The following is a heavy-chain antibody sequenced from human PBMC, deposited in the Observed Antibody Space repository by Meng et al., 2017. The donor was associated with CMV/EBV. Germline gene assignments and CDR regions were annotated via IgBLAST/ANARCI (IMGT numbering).Heavy chain of an antibody. V-gene: IGHV2-5*02. Sequence: QIPLKESGPPPVTPTQTLTLTLTFSGFSLRPSGVGVGWIRQPPGKALEWLALIYWDDGKRYSPSLKSRLTITKDTSKNQVVLTMTNMDPVDTATYYCAHQLRYFDWVNNWFDPWGQGTLVTVSS. J-gene: IGHJ5*02. CDR1: GFSLRPSGVG. D-gene: IGHD3-9*01. CDR2: IYWDDGK. CDR3: AHQLRYFDWVNNWFDP.